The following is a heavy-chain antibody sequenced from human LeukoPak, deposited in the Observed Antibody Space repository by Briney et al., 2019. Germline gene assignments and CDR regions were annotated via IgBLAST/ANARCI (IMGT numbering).Heavy chain of an antibody. D-gene: IGHD5-24*01. CDR2: IYSGGST. V-gene: IGHV3-66*02. Sequence: GGPLRLSCAASGFTVSSNYMSWVRQAPGKGLEWVSVIYSGGSTYYADSVKGRFTISRDNSKNTLYLQMNSLRAEDTAVYYCARVMREEMGCDYWGQGTLVTVSS. CDR3: ARVMREEMGCDY. CDR1: GFTVSSNY. J-gene: IGHJ4*02.